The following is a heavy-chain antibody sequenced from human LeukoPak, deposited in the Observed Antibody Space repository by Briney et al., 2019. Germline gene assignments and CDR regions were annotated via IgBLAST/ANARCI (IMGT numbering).Heavy chain of an antibody. D-gene: IGHD5-18*01. J-gene: IGHJ4*02. Sequence: GGSLRLSCTTSGFTFGDYGMSWVRQAPGKGLEWVGFIRSKAYGGTTENAASVKGRFTISRDDSKSIAYLQMNSLRAEDTAVYYCARGGGYSYGSFDYWGQGTLVTVSS. CDR1: GFTFGDYG. CDR2: IRSKAYGGTT. CDR3: ARGGGYSYGSFDY. V-gene: IGHV3-49*04.